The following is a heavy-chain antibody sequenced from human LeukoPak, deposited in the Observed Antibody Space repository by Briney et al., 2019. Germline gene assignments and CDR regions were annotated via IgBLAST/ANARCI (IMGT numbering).Heavy chain of an antibody. Sequence: SETLSLTCTVSGGSISSSSYYWGWIRQPPGKGLEWIGSIYYSGSTYYNPSLKSRVTISVDTSKNQFSLKLSSVAAADTAVYYCARSSYYYDSSGYYSTLKFDYWGQGTLVTVSS. CDR2: IYYSGST. D-gene: IGHD3-22*01. CDR3: ARSSYYYDSSGYYSTLKFDY. J-gene: IGHJ4*02. V-gene: IGHV4-39*07. CDR1: GGSISSSSYY.